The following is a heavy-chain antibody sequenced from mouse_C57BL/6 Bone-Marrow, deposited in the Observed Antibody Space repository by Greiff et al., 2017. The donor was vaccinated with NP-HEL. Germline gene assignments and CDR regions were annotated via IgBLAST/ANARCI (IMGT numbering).Heavy chain of an antibody. CDR1: GFTFSDYY. CDR3: ARDWGLQMDY. Sequence: EVMLVESEGGLVQPGSSMKLSCTASGFTFSDYYMAWVRQVPEKGLEWVANINYDGSSTYYLDSLKSRFIISRDNAKNILYLQMSSLKSEDTATYYCARDWGLQMDYWGQGTSVTVSS. J-gene: IGHJ4*01. V-gene: IGHV5-16*01. CDR2: INYDGSST.